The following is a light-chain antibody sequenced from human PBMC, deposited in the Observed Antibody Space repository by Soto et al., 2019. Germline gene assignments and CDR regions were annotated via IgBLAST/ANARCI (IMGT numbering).Light chain of an antibody. CDR3: QSYDSSLSGSV. CDR1: SSNIGAGYD. J-gene: IGLJ2*01. CDR2: GNS. V-gene: IGLV1-40*01. Sequence: QSVLTQPPSVSGAPGQRVTISCTGSSSNIGAGYDVHWYQQLPGTAPKILIYGNSNRPSGVPDRMSGSKSGTSASLAITGLQAEDEADYYCQSYDSSLSGSVFGGGTKLTVL.